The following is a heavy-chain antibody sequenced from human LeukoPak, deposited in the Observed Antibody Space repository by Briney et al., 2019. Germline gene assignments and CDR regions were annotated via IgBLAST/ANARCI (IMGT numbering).Heavy chain of an antibody. V-gene: IGHV3-20*04. D-gene: IGHD6-6*01. CDR3: ARGGWYSSSPSPYYMDV. CDR2: VNWNGGST. CDR1: GFTFDDYG. J-gene: IGHJ6*03. Sequence: GGSLRLSCAASGFTFDDYGMSWVRQAPGKGLEWVSGVNWNGGSTGYADSVKGRFTISRDNAKNSLYLQMNSLRAEDTALYYCARGGWYSSSPSPYYMDVWGKGTTVTVSS.